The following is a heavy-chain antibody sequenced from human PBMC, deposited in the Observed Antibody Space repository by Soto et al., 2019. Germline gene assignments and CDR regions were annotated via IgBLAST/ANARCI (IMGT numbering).Heavy chain of an antibody. D-gene: IGHD5-12*01. CDR3: AKDGGKDGYFGNWFDP. Sequence: QVQLVQSGAEVKKPGSSVKVSCKASGGTFSNYAITWVRQAPGQGLEWLGRIIPIFGSANYAQKFQGRVTITADEXTXPAYMERSSMRTDDTAVYYCAKDGGKDGYFGNWFDPWGQGTLVTVSS. CDR2: IIPIFGSA. V-gene: IGHV1-69*15. J-gene: IGHJ5*02. CDR1: GGTFSNYA.